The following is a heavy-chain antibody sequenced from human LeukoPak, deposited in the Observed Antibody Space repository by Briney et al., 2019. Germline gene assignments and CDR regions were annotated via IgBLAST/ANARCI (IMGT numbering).Heavy chain of an antibody. CDR3: AKAADGYYDSSGYSYFDY. CDR1: GFTFSSYA. Sequence: GGSLRLSCAASGFTFSSYAMSWVRQAPGKGLEWVSAISGSGGSTYYADSVKGRFTISRDNSKNTLYLQINSLRAEDTAVYYCAKAADGYYDSSGYSYFDYWGQGTLVTVSS. V-gene: IGHV3-23*01. D-gene: IGHD3-22*01. CDR2: ISGSGGST. J-gene: IGHJ4*02.